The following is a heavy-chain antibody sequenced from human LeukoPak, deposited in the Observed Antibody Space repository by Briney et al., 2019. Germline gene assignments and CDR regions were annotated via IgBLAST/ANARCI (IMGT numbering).Heavy chain of an antibody. J-gene: IGHJ4*02. V-gene: IGHV3-23*01. D-gene: IGHD1-14*01. Sequence: GGPLRLSCAAAGFTFSTYAMTWVRQAPGKGLEWVSGIRGDGGGTYYADSVKGRFTISGDNSKNTLYLQMNSLGAEDTAVYYCARDGTLDYWGQGTLVTVSP. CDR2: IRGDGGGT. CDR1: GFTFSTYA. CDR3: ARDGTLDY.